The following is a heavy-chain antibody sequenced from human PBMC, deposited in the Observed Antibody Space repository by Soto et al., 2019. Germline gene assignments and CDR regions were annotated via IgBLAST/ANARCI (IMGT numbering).Heavy chain of an antibody. CDR2: LYQSGST. CDR1: GGSVSSSRYS. CDR3: TANAGTKE. J-gene: IGHJ4*02. V-gene: IGHV4-39*01. Sequence: SETLSLTCTVSGGSVSSSRYSWDWIRQPPGKGLEWIGSLYQSGSTNYNPSLKSRVTISVDSSMNQFSLKLNSATAADTAFYYCTANAGTKEWGQGTLVTVSS. D-gene: IGHD6-25*01.